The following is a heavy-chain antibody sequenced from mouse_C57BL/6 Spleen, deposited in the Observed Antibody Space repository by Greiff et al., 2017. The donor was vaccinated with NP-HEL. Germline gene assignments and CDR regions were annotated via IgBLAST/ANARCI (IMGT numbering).Heavy chain of an antibody. CDR1: GYTFTSYW. D-gene: IGHD4-1*01. V-gene: IGHV1-69*01. CDR2: IDPSDSYT. Sequence: QVQLQQPGAELVMPGASVKLSCKASGYTFTSYWMHWVKQRPGQGLEWIGEIDPSDSYTNYNQKFKGKSTLTVDKSSSTAYMQLSSLTSEDSAVYYLARSPFWDGGDYWGQGTTLTVSS. CDR3: ARSPFWDGGDY. J-gene: IGHJ2*01.